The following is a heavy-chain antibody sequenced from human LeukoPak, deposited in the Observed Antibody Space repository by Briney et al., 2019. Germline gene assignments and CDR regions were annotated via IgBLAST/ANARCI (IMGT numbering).Heavy chain of an antibody. CDR2: IYYSGST. V-gene: IGHV4-31*03. CDR1: GGSISSGGYY. J-gene: IGHJ6*02. Sequence: SETLSLTCTVSGGSISSGGYYWSWIRQHPGKGLEWIGYIYYSGSTYYNLSLKSRVTISVDTSKNQFSLKLSSVTAADTAVYYCARDRDYYGMDVWGQGTTVTVSS. CDR3: ARDRDYYGMDV.